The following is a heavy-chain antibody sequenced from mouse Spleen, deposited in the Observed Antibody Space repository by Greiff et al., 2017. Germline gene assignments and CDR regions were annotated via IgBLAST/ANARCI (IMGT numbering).Heavy chain of an antibody. D-gene: IGHD2-4*01. J-gene: IGHJ1*01. Sequence: VKLMESGPELVKPGASVKISCKASGYAFSSSWMNWVKQRPGKGLEWIGRIYPGDGDTNYNGKFKGKATLTADKSSSTAYMQLSSLTSEDSAVYFCARSGYDYDGNWYFDVWGAGTTVTVSS. CDR1: GYAFSSSW. V-gene: IGHV1-82*01. CDR2: IYPGDGDT. CDR3: ARSGYDYDGNWYFDV.